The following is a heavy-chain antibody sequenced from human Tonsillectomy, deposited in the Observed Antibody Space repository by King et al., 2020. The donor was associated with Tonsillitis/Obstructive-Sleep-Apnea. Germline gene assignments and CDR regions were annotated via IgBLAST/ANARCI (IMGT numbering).Heavy chain of an antibody. D-gene: IGHD6-19*01. CDR2: IYYGGST. Sequence: VQLQESGPGLVKPSETLSLTCTVSGGSIINYYWTWIRQPPGKGLEWIGYIYYGGSTKYNPSLKSRVTISTDTSKNQFSLRLSSLTAADAAVYYCARLHRPAVAGKRPWDYYSPYGMDVWGQGTTVTVSS. CDR1: GGSIINYY. J-gene: IGHJ6*02. V-gene: IGHV4-59*12. CDR3: ARLHRPAVAGKRPWDYYSPYGMDV.